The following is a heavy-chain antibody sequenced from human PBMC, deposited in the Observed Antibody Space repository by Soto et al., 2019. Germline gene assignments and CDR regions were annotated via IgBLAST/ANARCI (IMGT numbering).Heavy chain of an antibody. CDR2: IYSGGHT. D-gene: IGHD2-2*01. J-gene: IGHJ4*02. V-gene: IGHV3-66*01. CDR3: AKRKYCSSTTCFDY. Sequence: EVQLVESGGALVQPGGSLRLSCAASGFTVSISYMSWVRQVPGKGLEWVSIIYSGGHTYCAASVKGRFTISRDNSKNTLYLQMSSLRAEDTAVYYCAKRKYCSSTTCFDYWGQGTLVTVSS. CDR1: GFTVSISY.